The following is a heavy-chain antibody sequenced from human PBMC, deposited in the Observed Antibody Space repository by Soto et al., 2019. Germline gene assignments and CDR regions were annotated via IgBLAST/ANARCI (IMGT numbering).Heavy chain of an antibody. CDR2: IWYDGSNK. CDR3: ARGIEVALRDFDWLLSLDY. D-gene: IGHD3-9*01. V-gene: IGHV3-33*01. Sequence: QVQLVESGGGVVQPGRSLRLSCAASGFTFSSYGMHWVRQAPGKGLECVAVIWYDGSNKYYADAVKGRFTISRDNSKKMRYLPMKSLRADDTAVYYCARGIEVALRDFDWLLSLDYWGQGTLVTVCS. J-gene: IGHJ4*02. CDR1: GFTFSSYG.